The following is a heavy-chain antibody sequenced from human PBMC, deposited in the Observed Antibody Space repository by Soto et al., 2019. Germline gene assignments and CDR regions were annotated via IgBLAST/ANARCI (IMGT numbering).Heavy chain of an antibody. CDR2: INPLSGIP. CDR1: GGTFVRHV. CDR3: AAPACAATWCSPSHNLDH. D-gene: IGHD2-2*01. J-gene: IGHJ4*02. V-gene: IGHV1-69*09. Sequence: QVQLVQSGAEVKKPESSVKVSCKTSGGTFVRHVISWVRQAPGQGPEWMGKINPLSGIPNYAQKFQDRVTFTADTDSSTAYMELSSLRSDDTAVYHCAAPACAATWCSPSHNLDHWGQGTLVTVSS.